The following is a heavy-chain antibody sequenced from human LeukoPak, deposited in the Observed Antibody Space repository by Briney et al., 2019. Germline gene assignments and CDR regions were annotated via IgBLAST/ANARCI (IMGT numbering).Heavy chain of an antibody. Sequence: SETLSLTCTVSCGSISGSSYYWGWIRQPPGKGLEWIGSIYYSGSTYYNPSLKSRVTISVDTSKNQFSLKLNSVTATDTAVYYCARGVKQWLVPQTTYYFDYWGQGTLVTVSS. V-gene: IGHV4-39*02. D-gene: IGHD6-19*01. CDR1: CGSISGSSYY. CDR2: IYYSGST. J-gene: IGHJ4*02. CDR3: ARGVKQWLVPQTTYYFDY.